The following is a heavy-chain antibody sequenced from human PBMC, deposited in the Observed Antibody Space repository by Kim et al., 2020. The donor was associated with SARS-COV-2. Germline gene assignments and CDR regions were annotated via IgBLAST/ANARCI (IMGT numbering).Heavy chain of an antibody. CDR3: GTLLH. V-gene: IGHV4-39*01. CDR1: GAYIITINYY. CDR2: FSYSVTS. D-gene: IGHD2-15*01. Sequence: SETLSLTCSVSGAYIITINYYWGWIRQPPGKGPEWVGGFSYSVTSHYNLSLKSRVSISGSSTKNQLSLKLITVAPADTAVYSCGTLLHW. J-gene: IGHJ1*01.